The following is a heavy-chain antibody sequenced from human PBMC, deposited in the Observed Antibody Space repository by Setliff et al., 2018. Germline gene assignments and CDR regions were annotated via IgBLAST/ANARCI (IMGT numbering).Heavy chain of an antibody. CDR2: ISGGGDST. V-gene: IGHV3-23*01. J-gene: IGHJ4*02. D-gene: IGHD6-13*01. CDR1: GFTFSGYS. CDR3: VKDVVGYSSTWPKRDYFDY. Sequence: PGGSLRLSCAASGFTFSGYSMNWVRQTPGKGLEWVSTISGGGDSTYYADSVMGRVTISRDNSKKTLYLQMNSLRAEDTAVYYCVKDVVGYSSTWPKRDYFDYWGQGTLVTVS.